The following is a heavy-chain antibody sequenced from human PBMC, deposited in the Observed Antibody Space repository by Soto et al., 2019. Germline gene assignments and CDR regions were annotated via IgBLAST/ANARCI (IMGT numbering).Heavy chain of an antibody. CDR3: ARRWGEGRVDY. CDR1: GGSISSSNW. CDR2: IYHSGNT. D-gene: IGHD3-10*01. Sequence: QVQLQESGPGLVKPSGTLSLTCAVSGGSISSSNWWSWGRQPPGKGLEWIGEIYHSGNTNYNPSLKSRFTMAVDKSRNQFSLKLSSVTAADTAVYYCARRWGEGRVDYWGQGTLVTVSS. J-gene: IGHJ4*02. V-gene: IGHV4-4*02.